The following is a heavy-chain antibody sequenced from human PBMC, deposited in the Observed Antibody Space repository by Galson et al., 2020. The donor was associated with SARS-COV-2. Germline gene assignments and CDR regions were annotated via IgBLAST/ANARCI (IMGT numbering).Heavy chain of an antibody. J-gene: IGHJ6*02. D-gene: IGHD3-22*01. V-gene: IGHV3-30*04. CDR2: ISYDGRNK. CDR1: GFTFSRYA. Sequence: GGSLRLSCAASGFTFSRYALHWVRQAPGKGLEWVAVISYDGRNKHYADSVKGRFTISRDNPKNTLYLQMNSLRPEDTAMYSCARDYYDSSGYSTNGMDVWGQGTTVTVSS. CDR3: ARDYYDSSGYSTNGMDV.